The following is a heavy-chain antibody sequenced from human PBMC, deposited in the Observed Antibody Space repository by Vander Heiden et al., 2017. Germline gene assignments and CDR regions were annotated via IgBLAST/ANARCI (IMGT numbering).Heavy chain of an antibody. CDR2: ISYDGNNK. Sequence: QVQLVASGGGVAQPGRSLRLSCSAPAFSFSTYGMHWVRQAPGKGLEWGAVISYDGNNKYYADSVKGRFTISRDNSDSTLYLQMNSLGVEDTAVYYCAKVFNGYVQSSHYFDQWGQGTLVTVSS. CDR1: AFSFSTYG. D-gene: IGHD2-8*01. V-gene: IGHV3-30*18. J-gene: IGHJ4*02. CDR3: AKVFNGYVQSSHYFDQ.